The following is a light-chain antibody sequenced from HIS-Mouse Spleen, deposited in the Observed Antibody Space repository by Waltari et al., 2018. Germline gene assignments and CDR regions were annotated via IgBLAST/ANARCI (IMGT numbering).Light chain of an antibody. J-gene: IGKJ2*01. CDR1: QSVSSY. CDR3: QQRSNWSYT. CDR2: DAS. Sequence: ATLSLSPGERATLSCRASQSVSSYLAWYQQKPGQAPRLLIYDASNRATGIPARFSGSGSGTDFTLTISSLEPEDFAVYYCQQRSNWSYTFGQGTKLEIK. V-gene: IGKV3-11*01.